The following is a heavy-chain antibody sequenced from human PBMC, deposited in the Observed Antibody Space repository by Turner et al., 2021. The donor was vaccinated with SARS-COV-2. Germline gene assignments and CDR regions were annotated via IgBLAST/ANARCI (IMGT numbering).Heavy chain of an antibody. CDR1: GGSISSSSYY. J-gene: IGHJ6*02. V-gene: IGHV4-39*02. CDR2: IYYSGST. CDR3: ATEMDTISRYYYYGMDV. D-gene: IGHD5-18*01. Sequence: QVQLQESGPGLVKPSQTLSLTCTVAGGSISSSSYYWGWIRQPPGKGLEWIGSIYYSGSTYYNPSLKSRVTISVDTSKNQFSLKLSSVTAADTAVYYCATEMDTISRYYYYGMDVWGQGTTVTVSS.